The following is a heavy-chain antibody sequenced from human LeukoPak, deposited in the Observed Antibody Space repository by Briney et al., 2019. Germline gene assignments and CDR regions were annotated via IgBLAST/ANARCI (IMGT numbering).Heavy chain of an antibody. J-gene: IGHJ4*02. CDR2: IYYSGST. Sequence: SETLSLTCTVSRDSISCYYWSWIRQPPGKGLEWIGYIYYSGSTNYNPSLKSRVTISVDTSKNQFSLKLSSVTAADTAVYYCATEHPMSYAVSLDHWGQGTLVTVSS. CDR3: ATEHPMSYAVSLDH. V-gene: IGHV4-59*01. CDR1: RDSISCYY. D-gene: IGHD3-16*01.